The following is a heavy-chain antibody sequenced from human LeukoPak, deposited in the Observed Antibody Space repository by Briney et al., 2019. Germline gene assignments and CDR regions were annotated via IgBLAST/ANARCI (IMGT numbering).Heavy chain of an antibody. J-gene: IGHJ4*02. CDR3: ARMSCRWGGYIDY. CDR1: GYSFPNFW. CDR2: IHPGDSDT. V-gene: IGHV5-51*01. D-gene: IGHD3-16*01. Sequence: GESLQISCKGSGYSFPNFWIGWVRQMPGKGLEWVGIIHPGDSDTRFSPSFQGQVTISADKSITTSYLQWSSLQASDTAMYYCARMSCRWGGYIDYWGQGTLVTVSS.